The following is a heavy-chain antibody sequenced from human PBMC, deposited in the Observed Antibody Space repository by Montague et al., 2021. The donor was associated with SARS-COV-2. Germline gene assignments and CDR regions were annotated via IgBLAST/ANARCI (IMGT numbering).Heavy chain of an antibody. J-gene: IGHJ3*02. Sequence: SETLSLTCGVYGGSFSGYCWTWIRQPPGKGLEWIGEINDGGSVTYNPSLKSRLTMSVDTSKKQFSLNLTSVAAADMAVYYCARTSKMDDYVWGSYRFTAFDTWGQGTMVIVSS. CDR3: ARTSKMDDYVWGSYRFTAFDT. CDR1: GGSFSGYC. D-gene: IGHD3-16*02. V-gene: IGHV4-34*01. CDR2: INDGGSV.